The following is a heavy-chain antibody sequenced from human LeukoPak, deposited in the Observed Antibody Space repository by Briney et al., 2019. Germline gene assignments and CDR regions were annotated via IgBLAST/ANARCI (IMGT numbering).Heavy chain of an antibody. D-gene: IGHD6-13*01. V-gene: IGHV3-7*03. CDR3: ARVAYSSSPKALFDY. J-gene: IGHJ4*02. Sequence: HAGGSLRLSCAASGFTFSSYWMTWVRQAPGKGLEWVANIKEDGSQKYYVDSVKGRFTISRDNAKNSLYLQMNSLRAEDTALYYCARVAYSSSPKALFDYWGQGTLVTVSS. CDR2: IKEDGSQK. CDR1: GFTFSSYW.